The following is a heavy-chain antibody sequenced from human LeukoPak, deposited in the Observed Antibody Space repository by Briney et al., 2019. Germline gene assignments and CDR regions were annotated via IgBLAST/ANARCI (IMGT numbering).Heavy chain of an antibody. V-gene: IGHV1-46*01. CDR1: GYTFTNYY. CDR2: INPGGGSI. Sequence: ASVKVSCEASGYTFTNYYMHWVRQAPGQGLEWMGIINPGGGSITYAQKFQGRVTMTRDTSISTAYMELSRLRSDDTAVYYCARDLSWFGELGFDYWGQGTLVTVSS. J-gene: IGHJ4*02. D-gene: IGHD3-10*01. CDR3: ARDLSWFGELGFDY.